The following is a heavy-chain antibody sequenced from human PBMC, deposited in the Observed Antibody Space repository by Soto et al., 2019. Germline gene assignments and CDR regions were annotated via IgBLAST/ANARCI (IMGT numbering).Heavy chain of an antibody. D-gene: IGHD5-12*01. CDR1: GGSMSRYS. CDR3: ARGPTITTDV. Sequence: SETLSLTCTISGGSMSRYSCHWLRQPPGKGLEWIGYMYNDGATDYNPSLKSRISMSLDTSTNQFSLRLSSVTAADTAVYFCARGPTITTDVWGRGILVTVSS. J-gene: IGHJ4*02. V-gene: IGHV4-59*01. CDR2: MYNDGAT.